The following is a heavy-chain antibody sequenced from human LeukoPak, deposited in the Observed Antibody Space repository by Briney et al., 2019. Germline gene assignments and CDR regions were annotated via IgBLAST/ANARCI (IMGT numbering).Heavy chain of an antibody. J-gene: IGHJ4*02. V-gene: IGHV3-23*01. CDR2: ISGSGGST. CDR3: AKGGRGSGSYNYFDY. CDR1: GFTFSDYA. Sequence: GGSLRLSCAASGFTFSDYALNWVRQAPGKGLEWVSAISGSGGSTYYADSVKGRFTISRDNSKNTLYLLVNSLRAEDTAVYYCAKGGRGSGSYNYFDYWGQGTLVTVSS. D-gene: IGHD3-10*01.